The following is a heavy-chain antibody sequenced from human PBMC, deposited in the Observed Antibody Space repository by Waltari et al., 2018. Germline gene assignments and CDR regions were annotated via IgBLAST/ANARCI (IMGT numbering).Heavy chain of an antibody. D-gene: IGHD1-26*01. J-gene: IGHJ4*02. CDR2: IYYSGSP. V-gene: IGHV4-39*01. CDR3: SRLIVGTTPDYFDY. Sequence: QLQLQESGPGLVQPSGTLYLTCAVCSGSISKPDHYLAWTRQSPGKGLGLIAPIYYSGSPYYNPSLGSRVAIFIDTSKNQFSLRLTSVAVADTAVYYWSRLIVGTTPDYFDYWGQGTLVTVSS. CDR1: SGSISKPDHY.